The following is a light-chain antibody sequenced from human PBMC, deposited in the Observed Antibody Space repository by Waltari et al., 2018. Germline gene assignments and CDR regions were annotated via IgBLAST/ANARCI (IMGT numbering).Light chain of an antibody. CDR1: QDISIW. CDR3: QQHDGSPPWT. V-gene: IGKV1-5*01. Sequence: DIQMSQSPSSLSASIGDRVTITCRASQDISIWLAWYQQQPGKAPKLLIYRASTLETGVPLRFSGSGSGTDFTLTINSRQPEDFGTYYCQQHDGSPPWTFGQGTTV. CDR2: RAS. J-gene: IGKJ1*01.